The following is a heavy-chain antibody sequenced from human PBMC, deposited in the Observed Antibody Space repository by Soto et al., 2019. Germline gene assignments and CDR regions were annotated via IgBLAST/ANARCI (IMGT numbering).Heavy chain of an antibody. D-gene: IGHD2-2*01. V-gene: IGHV4-59*01. CDR2: IYYSGST. J-gene: IGHJ4*02. CDR3: ARDHEVIPAAMRYFDY. CDR1: GGSISSFY. Sequence: QVQLQESGPGLVKPSETLSLTCTVSGGSISSFYWSWIRQPPGKGLEWIGYIYYSGSTDYNPSLRSRVTTSVDTSKHQSSLKLSSVPAADTAVYYCARDHEVIPAAMRYFDYWGQGTLVTVSS.